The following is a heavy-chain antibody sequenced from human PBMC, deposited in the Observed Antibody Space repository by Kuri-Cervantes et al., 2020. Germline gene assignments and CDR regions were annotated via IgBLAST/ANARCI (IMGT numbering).Heavy chain of an antibody. CDR1: GFTFSSYD. CDR2: ISGSGGST. D-gene: IGHD3-22*01. V-gene: IGHV3-23*01. CDR3: ASTDYYDSSGYSPIDY. J-gene: IGHJ4*02. Sequence: GESLKISCAASGFTFSSYDMHWVRQATGKGLGWVSAISGSGGSTYYADSVKGRFTISRDNSKNTLYLQMNSLRAEDTAVYYCASTDYYDSSGYSPIDYWGQGTLVTVSS.